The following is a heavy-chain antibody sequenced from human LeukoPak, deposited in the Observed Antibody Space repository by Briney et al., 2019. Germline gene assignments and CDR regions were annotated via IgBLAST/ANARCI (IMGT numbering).Heavy chain of an antibody. J-gene: IGHJ4*02. Sequence: GGSLRLSCAAPGFTFSTYSMNWVRQAPGKGLEWVSYISTSSSIIYYADSVKGRFTISRDNAKNSLYLQMNSLRAEDTAVYFCARDCSSTTCYDTPDFDYWGQGTLVTVSS. V-gene: IGHV3-48*01. CDR1: GFTFSTYS. D-gene: IGHD2-2*01. CDR2: ISTSSSII. CDR3: ARDCSSTTCYDTPDFDY.